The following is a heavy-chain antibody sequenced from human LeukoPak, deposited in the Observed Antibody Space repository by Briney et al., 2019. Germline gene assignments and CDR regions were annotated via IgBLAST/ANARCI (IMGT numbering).Heavy chain of an antibody. Sequence: SETLSLTCTVSGGSISSGSISSYYWSWIRQPPGKGLEWIGYIYYSRSTNYNPSLKSRVTISVDTSKNQFSLKLSSVTAADTAVYYCATMSGTYYKFDYWGQGTLVTVSS. J-gene: IGHJ4*02. D-gene: IGHD1-26*01. CDR1: GGSISSGSISSYY. CDR2: IYYSRST. CDR3: ATMSGTYYKFDY. V-gene: IGHV4-61*01.